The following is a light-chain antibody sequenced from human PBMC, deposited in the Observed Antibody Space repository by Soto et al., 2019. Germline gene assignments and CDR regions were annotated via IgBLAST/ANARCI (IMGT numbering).Light chain of an antibody. Sequence: VVLTQSPGTLSLSPGERATLSCRASQSVSRSDLAWYQQKPGQAPRLLIYGASTRATGIPARFSGSGSGTDFTLTISSLEPEDFAVYYCQQRSNWPPTFGQGTRLEIK. CDR3: QQRSNWPPT. CDR1: QSVSRSD. CDR2: GAS. J-gene: IGKJ5*01. V-gene: IGKV3-11*01.